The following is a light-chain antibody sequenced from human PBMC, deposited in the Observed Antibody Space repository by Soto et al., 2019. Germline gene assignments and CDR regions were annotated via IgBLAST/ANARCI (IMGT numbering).Light chain of an antibody. CDR3: QQYGSSPVT. J-gene: IGKJ1*01. CDR2: GAS. CDR1: QSVTSNY. Sequence: EIVLTQSPGTLSLSPGERATLSCRASQSVTSNYLAWYQQKPGQAPRLLIYGASSRATGIPDKFSGSGSGIDFTLTISRLEPEDFAVYFCQQYGSSPVTFGQGTKVDI. V-gene: IGKV3-20*01.